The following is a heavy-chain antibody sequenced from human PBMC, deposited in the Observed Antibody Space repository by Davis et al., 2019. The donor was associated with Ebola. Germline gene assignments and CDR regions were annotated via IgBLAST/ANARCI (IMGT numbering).Heavy chain of an antibody. V-gene: IGHV4-30-4*08. J-gene: IGHJ3*02. Sequence: PSETLSLTCTVSGGSISSGGYYWSWIRQHPGKGLEWIGYIYYSGSTYYNPSLKSRVTISVDTSKNQFSLKLSSVTAADTAVYYCARGDGTHDAFDIWGQGTMVTVSS. CDR3: ARGDGTHDAFDI. CDR2: IYYSGST. D-gene: IGHD1-26*01. CDR1: GGSISSGGYY.